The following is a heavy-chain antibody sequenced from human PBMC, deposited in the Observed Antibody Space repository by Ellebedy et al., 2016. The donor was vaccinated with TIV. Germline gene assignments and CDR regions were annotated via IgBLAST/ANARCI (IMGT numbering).Heavy chain of an antibody. CDR1: GFTFSSHA. D-gene: IGHD3-10*01. CDR2: VVGSGERT. CDR3: ANVGGSGTYYNGY. V-gene: IGHV3-23*01. Sequence: GESLKISCEASGFTFSSHAMSWVRQAPGKGPEWVSAVVGSGERTFYADSVKGRFTISRDNSKNRLYLQMSSLKVEDTATYYCANVGGSGTYYNGYWGQGTPVTVSS. J-gene: IGHJ4*02.